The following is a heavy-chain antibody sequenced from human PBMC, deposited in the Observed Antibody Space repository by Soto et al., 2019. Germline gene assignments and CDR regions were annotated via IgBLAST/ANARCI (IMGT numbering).Heavy chain of an antibody. CDR1: GGVFSSFG. CDR2: IITIFGSA. D-gene: IGHD3-16*01. Sequence: QVQLVQSGAEVKKPGSSVRVSCKSSGGVFSSFGLSWVRQAPGQGLEWMGGIITIFGSANYAQKFQGRVTITAADSTSTVYMDLSSLRSEDTALYYCARGRGNSAVITTFDYWGQGTLVTVSS. J-gene: IGHJ4*02. V-gene: IGHV1-69*01. CDR3: ARGRGNSAVITTFDY.